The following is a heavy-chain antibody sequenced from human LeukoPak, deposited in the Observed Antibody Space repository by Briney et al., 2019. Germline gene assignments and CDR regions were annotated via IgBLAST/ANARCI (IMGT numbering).Heavy chain of an antibody. CDR1: GFNVSNNY. CDR2: IFSSGPT. V-gene: IGHV3-53*01. J-gene: IGHJ4*02. D-gene: IGHD3-10*01. Sequence: GGSLRLSCAASGFNVSNNYMNWVRQAPGEGLEWVSVIFSSGPTYYADSVKGRFTISRDASKNALYPQMNSLRAEDTAVYYCAISGLGFGEFRGLDYWGQGTLVTVSS. CDR3: AISGLGFGEFRGLDY.